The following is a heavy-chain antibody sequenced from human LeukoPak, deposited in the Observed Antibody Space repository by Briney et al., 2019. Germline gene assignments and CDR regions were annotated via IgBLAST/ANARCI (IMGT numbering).Heavy chain of an antibody. J-gene: IGHJ4*02. D-gene: IGHD5-18*01. CDR1: GFTVSSNY. Sequence: GGSLRLSCAASGFTVSSNYMSWVRQAPGKGLEWVSVIYSGGSIYYADSVKGRFTISRDNSKNTLYLQMNSLRAEDTAVYYCAREGEYSYGDYWGQGTLVTVSS. CDR2: IYSGGSI. CDR3: AREGEYSYGDY. V-gene: IGHV3-66*01.